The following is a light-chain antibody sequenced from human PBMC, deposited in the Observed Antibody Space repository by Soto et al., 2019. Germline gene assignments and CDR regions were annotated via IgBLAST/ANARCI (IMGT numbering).Light chain of an antibody. J-gene: IGKJ1*01. CDR2: ASS. CDR3: QQYGLSPRT. Sequence: EIVLTQSPGTLSLSPGERATLSCRASQSVSSSYLAWYQQKPGQAPRLFIYASSIRATGIPDRFSGSGSGTDFTLTISRLEPEDFAAYYCQQYGLSPRTFGRGTKVEL. V-gene: IGKV3-20*01. CDR1: QSVSSSY.